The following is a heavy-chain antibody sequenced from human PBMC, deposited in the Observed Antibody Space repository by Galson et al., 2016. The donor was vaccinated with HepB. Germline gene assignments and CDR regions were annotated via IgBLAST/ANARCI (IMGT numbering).Heavy chain of an antibody. CDR2: ISATGGIT. J-gene: IGHJ6*02. CDR1: GFPFSSYS. Sequence: SLRLSCAASGFPFSSYSMSWVRQSPGKGLEWVSGISATGGITSYADSVKGRFTISRDNSGNTLYLEMNTLRAEDTAVFYCAKAGLRTSWSFYYYAMDVWGQGTTVTVSS. V-gene: IGHV3-23*01. CDR3: AKAGLRTSWSFYYYAMDV. D-gene: IGHD2-8*02.